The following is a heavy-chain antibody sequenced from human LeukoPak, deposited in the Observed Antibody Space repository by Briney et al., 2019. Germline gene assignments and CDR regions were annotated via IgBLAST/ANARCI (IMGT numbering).Heavy chain of an antibody. CDR2: IYRGGST. V-gene: IGHV4-4*02. CDR1: GDSVSSSNW. Sequence: SETLSLTCAVSGDSVSSSNWWTWVRQPPGKGLEWIGEIYRGGSTNYNPSLKSRVTISVDKSKNQFSLKLSSVTAADTAVYYCARNGGNSDLDYWGQGTLVTVSS. CDR3: ARNGGNSDLDY. J-gene: IGHJ4*02. D-gene: IGHD4-23*01.